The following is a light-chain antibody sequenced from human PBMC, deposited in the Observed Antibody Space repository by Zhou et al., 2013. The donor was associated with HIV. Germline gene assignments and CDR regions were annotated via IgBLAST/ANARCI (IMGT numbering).Light chain of an antibody. J-gene: IGKJ3*01. CDR3: QHYYSYPFT. CDR1: QDISNH. CDR2: DAS. V-gene: IGKV1-33*01. Sequence: DIQMTQSPSSLSASVGDRVTITCQASQDISNHLNWYQQKSGRAPKVLIYDASNLETGVPSRFSGSGSGTDFTLTIRGLQPEDFATYYCQHYYSYPFTFGPGTKVDIK.